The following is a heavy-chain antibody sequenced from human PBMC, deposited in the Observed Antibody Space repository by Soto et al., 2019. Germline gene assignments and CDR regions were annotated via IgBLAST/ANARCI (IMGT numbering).Heavy chain of an antibody. CDR1: GFTFSLYG. D-gene: IGHD5-18*01. V-gene: IGHV3-30*18. CDR2: ISYDGSNK. J-gene: IGHJ4*02. CDR3: AKAPLTWIQLYQPFDY. Sequence: WGSLRLSCAASGFTFSLYGMHWVRQAPGKGLEWVAVISYDGSNKYYADSVKGRFTISRDNSKNTLYLQMNSLRAEDTAVYYCAKAPLTWIQLYQPFDYWGQGTLVTVSS.